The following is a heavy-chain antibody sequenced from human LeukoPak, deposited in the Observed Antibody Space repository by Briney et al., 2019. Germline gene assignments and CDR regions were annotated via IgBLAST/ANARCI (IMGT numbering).Heavy chain of an antibody. J-gene: IGHJ4*02. CDR1: GGSFSGYY. V-gene: IGHV4-34*01. CDR2: INHSGST. Sequence: SETLSLTCAVYGGSFSGYYWSWIRQPPGKGLEWIGEINHSGSTNYNPSLKSRVTISVDTSKNQFSPKLSSVTAADTAVYYCARGYCTNGVCYTRAYYFDYWGQGTLVTVSS. D-gene: IGHD2-8*01. CDR3: ARGYCTNGVCYTRAYYFDY.